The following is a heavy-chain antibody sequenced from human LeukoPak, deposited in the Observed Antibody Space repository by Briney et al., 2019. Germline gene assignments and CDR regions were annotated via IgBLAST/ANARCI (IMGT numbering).Heavy chain of an antibody. Sequence: GGSLRLSCAASGFTFSSYGMHWVRQAPGKGLEWVAFIRYDGSNKYYADSVKGRFTISRDNAKNSLYLQMNSLRAEDTAVYYCARGDSSGYYFKGPSDYWGQGTLVTVSS. CDR2: IRYDGSNK. J-gene: IGHJ4*02. D-gene: IGHD3-22*01. V-gene: IGHV3-30*02. CDR3: ARGDSSGYYFKGPSDY. CDR1: GFTFSSYG.